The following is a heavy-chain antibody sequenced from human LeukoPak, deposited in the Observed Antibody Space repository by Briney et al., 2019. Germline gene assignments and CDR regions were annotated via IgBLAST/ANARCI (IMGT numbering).Heavy chain of an antibody. J-gene: IGHJ4*02. V-gene: IGHV4-4*07. D-gene: IGHD6-13*01. CDR2: IYTSGST. CDR1: GGSLSSYY. CDR3: ARGHFGYSSSWYLDY. Sequence: PSETLPLTCTVSGGSLSSYYWNWIRQPAGKGLEWIGRIYTSGSTNYNPSLKSRVTISVDTSKNQFSLKLSSVTAADTAVYYCARGHFGYSSSWYLDYWGQGTLVTVSS.